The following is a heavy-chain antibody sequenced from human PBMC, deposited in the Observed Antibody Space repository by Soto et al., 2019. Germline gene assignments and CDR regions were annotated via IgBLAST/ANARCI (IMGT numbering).Heavy chain of an antibody. CDR1: GFTFSSYW. CDR3: ARDDPFDS. CDR2: IKQDGSEK. V-gene: IGHV3-7*01. Sequence: GGSLRLSCAGSGFTFSSYWMSWVRQAPGKGLEWVANIKQDGSEKYYVDSVKGRFTISRDNAKNSLYLQMNSLRAEDTAVYYCARDDPFDSWGQGTLVTVSS. J-gene: IGHJ4*02.